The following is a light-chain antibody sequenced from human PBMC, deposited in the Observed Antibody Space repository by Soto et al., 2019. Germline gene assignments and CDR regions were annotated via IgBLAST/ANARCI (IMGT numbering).Light chain of an antibody. CDR2: DAL. Sequence: EIVVTQSPATLSVSPGERVTLSCRASKSVSSNLAWYQQKPGQAPRRLIFDALNRAPGVPARFSGSGSWTDFTLTISSLEPADFAVYYCQQRSDWPPWTFGQGTKVEVK. J-gene: IGKJ1*01. CDR3: QQRSDWPPWT. V-gene: IGKV3-11*01. CDR1: KSVSSN.